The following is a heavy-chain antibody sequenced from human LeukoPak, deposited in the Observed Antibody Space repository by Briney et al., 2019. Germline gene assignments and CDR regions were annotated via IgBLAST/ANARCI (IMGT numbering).Heavy chain of an antibody. J-gene: IGHJ4*02. CDR1: GYTFTGYY. D-gene: IGHD2-15*01. CDR3: ARDRGYCSGGSCYLNY. V-gene: IGHV1-2*02. Sequence: GASVKVSCKASGYTFTGYYMHWVRQAPGQGLEWMGWINPNSGGTNYAEKFQGRVTMTRDTSISTAYMELSRLRSDDTAVYYCARDRGYCSGGSCYLNYWGQGTLVTVSS. CDR2: INPNSGGT.